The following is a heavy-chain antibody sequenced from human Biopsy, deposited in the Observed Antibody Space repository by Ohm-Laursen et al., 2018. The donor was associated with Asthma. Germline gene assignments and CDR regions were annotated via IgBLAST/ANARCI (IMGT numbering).Heavy chain of an antibody. CDR1: GGSLSGYY. D-gene: IGHD6-13*01. V-gene: IGHV4-59*08. CDR2: ISYSIEYSGST. CDR3: VRGSSSWHHGPFHYYYGLDV. Sequence: GTLSLTCTVSGGSLSGYYWSWIRQSPGKGLEWIGYISYSIEYSGSTNYNPSLKSQVTISVNTSKNQFSLKLTSVTAADTAVYYCVRGSSSWHHGPFHYYYGLDVWGQGTTATVSS. J-gene: IGHJ6*02.